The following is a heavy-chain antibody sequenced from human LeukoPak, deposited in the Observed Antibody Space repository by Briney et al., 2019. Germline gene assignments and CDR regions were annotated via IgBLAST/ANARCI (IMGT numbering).Heavy chain of an antibody. J-gene: IGHJ4*02. Sequence: HAGGSLRLSCAASGFTFSSYWMSWVRQAPGKGLEWVANIKQDGSEKYYVDSVKGRFTISRDNAKNSLYLQMNSLRAEDTAVYYCARTRPYSSGWWVTHATQYYFDYWGQGTLVTVSS. CDR1: GFTFSSYW. CDR2: IKQDGSEK. CDR3: ARTRPYSSGWWVTHATQYYFDY. D-gene: IGHD6-19*01. V-gene: IGHV3-7*01.